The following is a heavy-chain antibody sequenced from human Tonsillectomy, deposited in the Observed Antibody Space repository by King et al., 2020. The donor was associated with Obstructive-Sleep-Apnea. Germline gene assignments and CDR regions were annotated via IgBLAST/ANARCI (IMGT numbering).Heavy chain of an antibody. Sequence: VQLQESGPGLVKPSETLSLTCTVSGGSISSYYWSWIRQPAGKGLEWIGRIYTSGITNYNPPLKSRVTMSVETSKNQFSLKLSSVTAADTAVYYCARDSVKWLATGEFSRSFDYWGQGTLVTVSS. V-gene: IGHV4-4*07. D-gene: IGHD3-10*01. CDR1: GGSISSYY. CDR2: IYTSGIT. CDR3: ARDSVKWLATGEFSRSFDY. J-gene: IGHJ4*02.